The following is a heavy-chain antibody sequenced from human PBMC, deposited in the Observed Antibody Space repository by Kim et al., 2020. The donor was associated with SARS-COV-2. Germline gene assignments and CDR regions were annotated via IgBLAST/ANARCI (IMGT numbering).Heavy chain of an antibody. Sequence: GGSLRLSCAAPGFTFDDYTMHWVRQVPGKGLEWVSLITWDSTNRFYADSVKGRFTISRDNSKNSLYLVMNSLRSEDTALYYCAKEAGTMYFDSWGQGTLV. CDR3: AKEAGTMYFDS. V-gene: IGHV3-43*01. D-gene: IGHD6-19*01. CDR1: GFTFDDYT. J-gene: IGHJ4*02. CDR2: ITWDSTNR.